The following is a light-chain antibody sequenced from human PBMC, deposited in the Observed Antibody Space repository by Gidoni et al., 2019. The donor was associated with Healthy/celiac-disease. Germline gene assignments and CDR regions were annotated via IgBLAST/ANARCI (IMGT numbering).Light chain of an antibody. CDR3: QQYNNWPRS. V-gene: IGKV3-15*01. Sequence: EIVMTQSPATLSVSQGKRATLSCRASQSVSSNLAWYQQKPGQAPRLLIYDASTRATGIPARFSGSGSGTEFTLTISSLQSEDFAVYYCQQYNNWPRSFGQXTKLEIK. CDR2: DAS. CDR1: QSVSSN. J-gene: IGKJ2*03.